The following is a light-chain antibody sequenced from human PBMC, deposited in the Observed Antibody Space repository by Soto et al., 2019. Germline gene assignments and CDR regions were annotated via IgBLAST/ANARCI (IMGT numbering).Light chain of an antibody. CDR1: QSISSW. Sequence: DIQMTQSPSTLSASVGDKVTITCRASQSISSWLAWYQQKPGKAPKLLIYDASSLESGVPSRFSGSRSETEFTLTISSLQPDDFATYYCQQYNSYPWTFGQGTKVEIK. CDR3: QQYNSYPWT. CDR2: DAS. V-gene: IGKV1-5*01. J-gene: IGKJ1*01.